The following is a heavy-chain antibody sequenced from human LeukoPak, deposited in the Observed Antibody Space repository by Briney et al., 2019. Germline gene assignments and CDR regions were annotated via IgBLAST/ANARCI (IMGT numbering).Heavy chain of an antibody. J-gene: IGHJ6*02. CDR3: AKALYGDYERSYYYGMDV. Sequence: GGSLRLSCAASGFTFSSYGMHWVRQAPGKGLEWVAVISYDGSNKYYADSVKGRFTISRDNSKNTLYLQVNSLRAEDTAVYYCAKALYGDYERSYYYGMDVWGQGTTVTVSS. CDR1: GFTFSSYG. D-gene: IGHD4-17*01. V-gene: IGHV3-30*18. CDR2: ISYDGSNK.